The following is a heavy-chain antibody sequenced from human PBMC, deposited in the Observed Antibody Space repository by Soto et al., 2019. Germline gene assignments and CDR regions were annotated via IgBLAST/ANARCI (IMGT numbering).Heavy chain of an antibody. CDR1: GGSISSSSYY. D-gene: IGHD3-3*01. J-gene: IGHJ4*02. CDR3: AGRYFWSGYYRDFDY. CDR2: IDYSGST. V-gene: IGHV4-39*01. Sequence: PAETLCLTCTVSGGSISSSSYYWGWIRQPPGKGLEGLGSIDYSGSTYYNPSLKSRVNLPLDTSKDQFSLKLSSVTASDTAVYYCAGRYFWSGYYRDFDYLGQGTLVTVS.